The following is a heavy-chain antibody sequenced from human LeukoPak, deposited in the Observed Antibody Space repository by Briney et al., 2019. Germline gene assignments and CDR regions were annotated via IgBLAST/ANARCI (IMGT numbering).Heavy chain of an antibody. D-gene: IGHD1-26*01. J-gene: IGHJ3*02. CDR3: VKEEMGAHHAFDI. Sequence: PGGSLRLSCSASGFTFSIYAMHWVRQAPGKGLESVSAISSDGGSTYYADSVKGRFTISRDNPKNTLYLQMSSLRAEDTAVYYCVKEEMGAHHAFDIWGQGTLVTVSS. CDR1: GFTFSIYA. CDR2: ISSDGGST. V-gene: IGHV3-64D*06.